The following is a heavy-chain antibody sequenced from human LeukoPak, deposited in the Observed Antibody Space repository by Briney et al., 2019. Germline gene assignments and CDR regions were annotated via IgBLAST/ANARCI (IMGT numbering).Heavy chain of an antibody. Sequence: PSETLSLTCAVYGGSFSGYYWSWLRQPPGKGLEWIGEINHSGSTNYNPSLKSRVTISVDTSKNQFSLKLSSVTAADTAVYYCARGRVRLYGGNSGVMVDYWGQGTLVTVSS. J-gene: IGHJ4*02. CDR3: ARGRVRLYGGNSGVMVDY. CDR1: GGSFSGYY. CDR2: INHSGST. D-gene: IGHD4-23*01. V-gene: IGHV4-34*01.